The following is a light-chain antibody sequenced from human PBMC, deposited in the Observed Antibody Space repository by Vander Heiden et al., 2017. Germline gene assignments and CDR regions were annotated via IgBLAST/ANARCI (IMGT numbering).Light chain of an antibody. CDR2: GAS. CDR1: QSVSSN. Sequence: EIVMTQSPATLSVSPGDRATLSRRASQSVSSNLAWYQQKPGQAPRLLIYGASTRATGIQARFSGSGSGTEFTLTISSLQSEDFAVYYCQQYNNWPPTTFGQGTRLEIK. CDR3: QQYNNWPPTT. J-gene: IGKJ5*01. V-gene: IGKV3-15*01.